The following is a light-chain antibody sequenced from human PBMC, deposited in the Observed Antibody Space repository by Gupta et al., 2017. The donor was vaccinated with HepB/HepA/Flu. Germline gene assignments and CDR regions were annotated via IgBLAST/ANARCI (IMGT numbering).Light chain of an antibody. V-gene: IGLV10-54*02. CDR2: RNN. Sequence: AGLTPPPSVSYDLGPAATLTCTGNSNIVGNQGVAGLHQHQGQPPKLLYYRNNYRPSGIAERFSAARSGNTASLTISGLQPEDEADYYCSAEDGSRSGWVFGGGTKLTVL. J-gene: IGLJ3*02. CDR1: SNIVGNQG. CDR3: SAEDGSRSGWV.